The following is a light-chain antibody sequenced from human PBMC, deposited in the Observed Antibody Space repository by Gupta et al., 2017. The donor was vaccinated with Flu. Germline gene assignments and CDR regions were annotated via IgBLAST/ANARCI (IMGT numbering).Light chain of an antibody. Sequence: DIQMTQSQSSLSASVGDRVTITCRASQNISSYLNWYQQKPGKAPKILIYAASSLQSGVPSRFSGSGSGTEFTLAISSLQPESFSTYYCQRSYSTWCTFGQGTKLEIK. J-gene: IGKJ2*02. CDR2: AAS. V-gene: IGKV1-39*01. CDR1: QNISSY. CDR3: QRSYSTWCT.